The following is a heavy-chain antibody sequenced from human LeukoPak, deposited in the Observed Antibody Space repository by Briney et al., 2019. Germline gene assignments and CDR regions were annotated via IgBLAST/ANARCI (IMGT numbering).Heavy chain of an antibody. CDR2: INHSGST. D-gene: IGHD2-2*01. V-gene: IGHV4-34*01. CDR3: ARENSRGSTSCYDY. Sequence: PSETLSLTCAVCGGSFSGYYWSWIRQPPGKGLEWIGEINHSGSTNYNPSLKSRVTISVDTSKNQFSLKLSSVTAADTAVYYCARENSRGSTSCYDYWGQGTLVTVSS. CDR1: GGSFSGYY. J-gene: IGHJ4*02.